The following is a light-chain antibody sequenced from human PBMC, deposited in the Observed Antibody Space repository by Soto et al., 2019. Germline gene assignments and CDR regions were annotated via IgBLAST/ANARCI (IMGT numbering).Light chain of an antibody. J-gene: IGLJ1*01. CDR2: TNN. CDR3: AAWDDSLIALDV. Sequence: QSVLTQPPSASGTPGQRVTISCSGSSSNVGSNPVNWYQQLPGTAPKLLIYTNNQRPSGVPDRFSGSKSGTSASLAISGLQSEDEADYYCAAWDDSLIALDVFGTGTKLTVL. V-gene: IGLV1-44*01. CDR1: SSNVGSNP.